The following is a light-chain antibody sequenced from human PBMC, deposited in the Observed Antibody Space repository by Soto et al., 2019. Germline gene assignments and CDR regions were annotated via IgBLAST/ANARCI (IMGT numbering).Light chain of an antibody. J-gene: IGKJ5*01. CDR3: QQYNNWPIT. CDR1: HSVSSN. Sequence: EIVMTQSPATLSVSPVERATLSFRASHSVSSNLAWYQQKPGQAPRLLIYAASTRATGIPARVSGSGSGTEFTLTIGSLQSEDFADYYCQQYNNWPITFGQGTRLEIK. CDR2: AAS. V-gene: IGKV3D-15*01.